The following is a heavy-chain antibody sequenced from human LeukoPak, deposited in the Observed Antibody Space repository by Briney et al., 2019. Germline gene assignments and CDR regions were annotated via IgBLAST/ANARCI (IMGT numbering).Heavy chain of an antibody. D-gene: IGHD3-22*01. CDR1: GGSISSGGYY. CDR2: IYYSGST. J-gene: IGHJ4*02. V-gene: IGHV4-31*03. Sequence: PSETLSLTCTVSGGSISSGGYYWSWIRQHPGKGLEWIGYIYYSGSTYYNPSLKSRVTISVDTSKNQFSLKLSSVTAADTAVYYCARARQYYHDSSGYYLHSYYFDYWGQGTLVAVSS. CDR3: ARARQYYHDSSGYYLHSYYFDY.